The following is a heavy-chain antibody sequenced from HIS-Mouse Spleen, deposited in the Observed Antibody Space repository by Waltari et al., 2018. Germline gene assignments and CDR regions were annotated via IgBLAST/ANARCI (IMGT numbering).Heavy chain of an antibody. J-gene: IGHJ2*01. D-gene: IGHD7-27*01. CDR1: GFTFSSYW. CDR2: IKQDGSEK. CDR3: ARELTGDWYFDL. Sequence: EVQLVESGGGLVQPGGSLRLSCAASGFTFSSYWMSWVRQAPGKGLEWVANIKQDGSEKYYVDSLKGRFTIARDNAKNSLYLQMNSLRAEDTAVYYCARELTGDWYFDLWGRGTLVTVSS. V-gene: IGHV3-7*01.